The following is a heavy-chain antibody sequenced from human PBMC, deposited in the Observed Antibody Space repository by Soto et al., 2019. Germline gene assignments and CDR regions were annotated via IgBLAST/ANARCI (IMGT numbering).Heavy chain of an antibody. CDR3: ARAHAPTLPFDY. V-gene: IGHV4-39*07. J-gene: IGHJ4*02. CDR2: IYYTGST. CDR1: GGCVSSSSYY. Sequence: EPLSLTCTASGGCVSSSSYYWGWIRQPPGKGLEWIGTIYYTGSTSYSPSLKRRVTISVDTSKNQFSLSLDSVTAADTAVYLCARAHAPTLPFDYWGQGALVTVSS. D-gene: IGHD2-15*01.